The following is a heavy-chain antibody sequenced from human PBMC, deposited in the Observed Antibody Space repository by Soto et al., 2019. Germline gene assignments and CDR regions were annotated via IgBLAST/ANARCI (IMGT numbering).Heavy chain of an antibody. CDR1: GYSFTSYW. CDR2: IYPGDSDT. V-gene: IGHV5-51*01. J-gene: IGHJ6*02. Sequence: PGESVKISCKGSGYSFTSYWIGWVRQMPGKGLEWMGIIYPGDSDTRYSPSFQGQVTISADKSISTAYLQWSSLKASDTAMYYCARRMGYCTGGSCYSLAVYGMDVWGQGTTVTVSS. CDR3: ARRMGYCTGGSCYSLAVYGMDV. D-gene: IGHD2-15*01.